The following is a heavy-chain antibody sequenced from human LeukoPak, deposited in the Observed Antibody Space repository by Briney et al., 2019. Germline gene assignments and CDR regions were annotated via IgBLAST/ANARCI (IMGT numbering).Heavy chain of an antibody. CDR3: ASWKNYYGMDV. J-gene: IGHJ6*02. Sequence: GGSLRLSCAASGFTFRDYWMTWVRQAPGKGLAWVAVIWYDGSNKYYADSVKGRFTISRDNSKNTLYLQMNSLRAEDTAVYYCASWKNYYGMDVWGQGTTVTVSS. D-gene: IGHD1-1*01. CDR1: GFTFRDYW. CDR2: IWYDGSNK. V-gene: IGHV3-33*08.